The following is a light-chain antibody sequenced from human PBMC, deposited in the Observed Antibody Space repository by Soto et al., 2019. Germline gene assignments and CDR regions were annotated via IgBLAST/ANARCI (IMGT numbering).Light chain of an antibody. CDR1: QSVSNN. CDR3: QQYINWPPTFT. CDR2: GAS. J-gene: IGKJ2*01. V-gene: IGKV3-15*01. Sequence: EIVVTQSPATLSVSPGETVTLSCRASQSVSNNLAWYQQKPGQAPRLLIYGASTRATGIPARFSGSGSGTEFTLAISSLQSEDFAVYYCQQYINWPPTFTFGQGTKLEIK.